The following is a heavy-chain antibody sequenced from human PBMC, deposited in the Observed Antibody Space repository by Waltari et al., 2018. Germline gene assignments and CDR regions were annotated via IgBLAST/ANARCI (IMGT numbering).Heavy chain of an antibody. Sequence: QVQLQESGPGLVAPSGTLSLTCAVSGGYISSHDWWSWVRQPPGKGLEWIAEIHHTGNTNYNPSLKSRVTISVDTSKNQFSLKLTSLTAADTAIYYCARNGYYCIDFWGQGTLVTVSS. CDR2: IHHTGNT. CDR3: ARNGYYCIDF. V-gene: IGHV4-4*02. J-gene: IGHJ4*02. CDR1: GGYISSHDW. D-gene: IGHD3-22*01.